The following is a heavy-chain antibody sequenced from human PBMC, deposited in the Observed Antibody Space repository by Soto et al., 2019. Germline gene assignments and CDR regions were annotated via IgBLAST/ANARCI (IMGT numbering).Heavy chain of an antibody. CDR2: IYYSGSP. Sequence: QVQLQESGPGLVKPSQTLSLTCTVSGGSISSGGYYWSWIRQHPGKGLEWIGDIYYSGSPYYNPSRKGRVTISVDTSKNQFALRLSSVTAADPAVYYCARWTSALRYFDYWGQGTLVTVSS. V-gene: IGHV4-31*03. J-gene: IGHJ4*02. CDR3: ARWTSALRYFDY. D-gene: IGHD3-3*02. CDR1: GGSISSGGYY.